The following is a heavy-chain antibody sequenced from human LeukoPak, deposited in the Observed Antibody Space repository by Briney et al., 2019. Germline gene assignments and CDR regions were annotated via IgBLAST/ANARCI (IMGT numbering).Heavy chain of an antibody. Sequence: GGSLRLSCAASGFTFSSYAMHWVRQAPGKGLEYVSAISSNGGSTYYANSVKGRFTISRDNSKNTLYLQMNSLRAEDTAVYYCARDAVAQFDYWGQGTLVTVSS. CDR2: ISSNGGST. CDR3: ARDAVAQFDY. CDR1: GFTFSSYA. J-gene: IGHJ4*02. V-gene: IGHV3-64*01. D-gene: IGHD6-19*01.